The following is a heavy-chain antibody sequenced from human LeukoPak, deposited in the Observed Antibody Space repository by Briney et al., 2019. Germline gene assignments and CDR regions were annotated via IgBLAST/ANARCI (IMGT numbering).Heavy chain of an antibody. J-gene: IGHJ5*01. D-gene: IGHD3-10*01. CDR3: AKGGDFYGSGSYPNNWFDS. CDR2: ISWNTGST. V-gene: IGHV3-9*01. CDR1: GFTFDDYA. Sequence: DRSLRLSCAASGFTFDDYAMHWVRQTAEKGLEWVSGISWNTGSTGYADSVKGRFTISRDNAKNSLYLQMNSLRTEDTALYYCAKGGDFYGSGSYPNNWFDSWGQGTQVTVSS.